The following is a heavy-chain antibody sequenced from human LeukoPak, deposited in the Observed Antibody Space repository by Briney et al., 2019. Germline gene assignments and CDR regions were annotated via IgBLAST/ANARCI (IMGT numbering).Heavy chain of an antibody. D-gene: IGHD3-9*01. J-gene: IGHJ6*02. Sequence: PGRSLRLSCVASGFTFSSYRMHWVRQDPRKGLVWVSRINGDGRNINYADSVRGRFTISRDNAKNTLYLQMNTLRVEGTAVYYCTRDLMDYDVSTGLHHYYMDVWGQGTTVTVSS. CDR3: TRDLMDYDVSTGLHHYYMDV. V-gene: IGHV3-74*01. CDR1: GFTFSSYR. CDR2: INGDGRNI.